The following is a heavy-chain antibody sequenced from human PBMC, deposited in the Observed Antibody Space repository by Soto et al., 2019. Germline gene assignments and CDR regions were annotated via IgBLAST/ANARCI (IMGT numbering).Heavy chain of an antibody. Sequence: QVQLVESGGGVVQPGRSLRLSCAASGFTFSSYGMHWVRQAPGKGLEWVAVISYDGSNKYYADSVKGRFTISRDNSKNTLYLQMNSLRAEDTAVYYCANNWNYPTWDYYYYGMDVWGQGTTVTVSS. CDR1: GFTFSSYG. D-gene: IGHD1-7*01. J-gene: IGHJ6*02. CDR2: ISYDGSNK. CDR3: ANNWNYPTWDYYYYGMDV. V-gene: IGHV3-30*18.